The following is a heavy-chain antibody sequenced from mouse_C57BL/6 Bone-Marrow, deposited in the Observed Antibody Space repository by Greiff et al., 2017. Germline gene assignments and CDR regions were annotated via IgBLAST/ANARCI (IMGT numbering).Heavy chain of an antibody. D-gene: IGHD2-2*01. V-gene: IGHV1-50*01. CDR1: GYTFTSYW. CDR2: LDPSDSYT. J-gene: IGHJ2*01. Sequence: QVQLKQPGAELVKPGASVKLSCKASGYTFTSYWMQWVKQRPGQGLEWIGELDPSDSYTNSNPKFKGKAPLTVDTSSSTSYMQLSSLTSEDSAVYYGARGGLRRRRRVVWDYWGQGTTLTVSS. CDR3: ARGGLRRRRRVVWDY.